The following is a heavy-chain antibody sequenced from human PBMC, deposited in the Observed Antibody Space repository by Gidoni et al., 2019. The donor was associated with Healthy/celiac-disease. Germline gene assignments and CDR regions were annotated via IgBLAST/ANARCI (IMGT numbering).Heavy chain of an antibody. V-gene: IGHV3-30-3*01. D-gene: IGHD2-2*01. CDR2: ISYDGSNK. Sequence: VQRVESGGGVVQPGRSLRLSCEASGFTFSSYAMPWVRQAPGKGLEWVAVISYDGSNKYYADSVKGRFTISRDNSKNTLYLQMNSLRAEDTAVYYCAGVPAADKTTDYWGQGTLVTVSS. CDR1: GFTFSSYA. CDR3: AGVPAADKTTDY. J-gene: IGHJ4*02.